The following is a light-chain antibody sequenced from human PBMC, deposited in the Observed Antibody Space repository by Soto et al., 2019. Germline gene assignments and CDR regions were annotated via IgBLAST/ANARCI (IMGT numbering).Light chain of an antibody. CDR1: QSVSSN. Sequence: EIVMTRSPATRSVSPVERGSVSFRASQSVSSNLAWYQQKPGQAPSLLIYGASTRATGTPARFSGSGSGTEFTLTISSLQSEDFAVYYCQQYIRWPLTFGGGTKVDIK. CDR2: GAS. V-gene: IGKV3-15*01. J-gene: IGKJ4*01. CDR3: QQYIRWPLT.